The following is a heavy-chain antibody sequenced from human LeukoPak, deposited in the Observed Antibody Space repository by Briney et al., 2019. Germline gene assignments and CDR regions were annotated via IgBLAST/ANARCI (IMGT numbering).Heavy chain of an antibody. D-gene: IGHD2-21*01. CDR2: IWNEGNEK. CDR1: GFTVRNYG. CDR3: AKGARIVWPTPIDS. J-gene: IGHJ4*02. V-gene: IGHV3-33*02. Sequence: GRPLRLSCAASGFTVRNYGIHWVRQAPGKGLEWVAVIWNEGNEKHYADPVKGRFTISKDDSTNTAFLQMDGLRGDDTAMYYCAKGARIVWPTPIDSWGQGTLVSVSS.